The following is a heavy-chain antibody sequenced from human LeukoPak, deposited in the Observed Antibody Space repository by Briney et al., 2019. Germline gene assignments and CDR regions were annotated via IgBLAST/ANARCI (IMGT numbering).Heavy chain of an antibody. D-gene: IGHD2-15*01. CDR3: AGQSRLGYCSGGSCYSQPFDP. Sequence: PGGTLRLSCAASGFTFSSYGMNWVRQAPGKGLEWVSYISSSGFNIYYADSVKGRFTISRDNAKNSLYLQMNSLRAEDTAVYYRAGQSRLGYCSGGSCYSQPFDPWGQGTLVTVSS. V-gene: IGHV3-48*04. J-gene: IGHJ5*02. CDR1: GFTFSSYG. CDR2: ISSSGFNI.